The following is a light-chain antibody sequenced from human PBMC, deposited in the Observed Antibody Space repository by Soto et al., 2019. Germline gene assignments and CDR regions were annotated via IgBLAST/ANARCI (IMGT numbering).Light chain of an antibody. CDR2: EVI. V-gene: IGLV2-14*01. CDR3: CSYTSNTITAV. Sequence: QSALTQPASVSGSAGQSITISCTGTSSDIGTYNYDSWYQHHPGKAPKPMIYEVINRPSGVSHRFSGSKSGNRASLTLSGLRAEDEDEYYCCSYTSNTITAVFGGGTKVTVL. J-gene: IGLJ2*01. CDR1: SSDIGTYNY.